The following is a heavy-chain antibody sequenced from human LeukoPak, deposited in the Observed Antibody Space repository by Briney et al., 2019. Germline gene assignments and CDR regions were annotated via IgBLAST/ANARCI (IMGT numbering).Heavy chain of an antibody. CDR1: GFSLSGYW. Sequence: GGSLRLSCAASGFSLSGYWMHWVRQIPGKGLMWVARIGSDGSGTTYADPVKGRFTISRDNSKNTLYLQMNSLRAEDTAVYYCAKETGRWELEWGQGTLVTVSS. J-gene: IGHJ4*02. V-gene: IGHV3-74*03. D-gene: IGHD1-26*01. CDR2: IGSDGSGT. CDR3: AKETGRWELE.